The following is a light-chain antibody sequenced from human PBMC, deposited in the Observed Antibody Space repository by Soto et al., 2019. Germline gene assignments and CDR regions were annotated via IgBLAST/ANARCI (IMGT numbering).Light chain of an antibody. J-gene: IGKJ5*01. V-gene: IGKV3-15*01. CDR3: QRQNGWPIT. CDR1: QSVSSN. CDR2: RAS. Sequence: EVVLTQSPGTLSLSPGESATLSCRASQSVSSNYLAWYQQKPGQAPSLLIYRASTRAPGVPARFSGSGSGTEFTLAISSLQSEDFGVYYCQRQNGWPITFGQGTRLEIK.